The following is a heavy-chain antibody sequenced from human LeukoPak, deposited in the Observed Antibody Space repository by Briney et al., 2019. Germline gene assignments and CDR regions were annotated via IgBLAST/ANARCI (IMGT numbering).Heavy chain of an antibody. CDR2: IKTKTDGGTT. Sequence: NPGGSLRLSCAASGFTFSNAWMSWVGQAPGKGLEWVGQIKTKTDGGTTESAATVKGRFTISRDDSKNTLYLQMNSLKIEDTAMYYSTTLYGSGNYYWGQGTLVTVSS. V-gene: IGHV3-15*01. D-gene: IGHD3-10*01. J-gene: IGHJ4*02. CDR1: GFTFSNAW. CDR3: TTLYGSGNYY.